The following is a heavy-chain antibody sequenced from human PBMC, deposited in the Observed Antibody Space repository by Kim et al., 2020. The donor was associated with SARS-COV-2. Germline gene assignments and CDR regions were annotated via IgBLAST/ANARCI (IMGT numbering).Heavy chain of an antibody. D-gene: IGHD2-2*01. CDR3: ARTYCTSSSCHAFDS. CDR2: IKPDGREN. Sequence: GGSLRLSCAASGFTFSIYWMTWVRQSPGKGLEWVAYIKPDGRENYYVDSVKGRFASSRDNAKNSLYLQMDSLRVEDTAVYYCARTYCTSSSCHAFDSWG. V-gene: IGHV3-7*03. J-gene: IGHJ4*01. CDR1: GFTFSIYW.